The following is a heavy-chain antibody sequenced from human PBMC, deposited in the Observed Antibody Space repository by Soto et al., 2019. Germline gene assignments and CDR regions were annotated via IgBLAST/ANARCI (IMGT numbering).Heavy chain of an antibody. D-gene: IGHD4-17*01. CDR3: TTVVPTVTTAPSYYYYGMDV. J-gene: IGHJ6*02. CDR1: GSTFSNAW. V-gene: IGHV3-15*07. Sequence: GGSLRLSCAASGSTFSNAWMNWVRQAPGKGLEWVGRIKSKTDGGTTDYAAPVKGRFTISRDDSKNTLYLQMNSLKTEDTAVYYCTTVVPTVTTAPSYYYYGMDVWGQGTTVTVSS. CDR2: IKSKTDGGTT.